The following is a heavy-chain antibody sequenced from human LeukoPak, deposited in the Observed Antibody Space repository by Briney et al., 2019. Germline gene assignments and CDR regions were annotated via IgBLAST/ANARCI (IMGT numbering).Heavy chain of an antibody. CDR2: ISSSSSSI. Sequence: GGSLRLSCAASGFTFSSYSMNWVRQAPGKGLDWVSSISSSSSSISYADSMKGRFTISRDNVKNLLFLQMNSLRAEDTAVYYCATTLHSGYYDLYWGQGTLVTVSS. CDR3: ATTLHSGYYDLY. D-gene: IGHD3-22*01. CDR1: GFTFSSYS. J-gene: IGHJ4*02. V-gene: IGHV3-21*04.